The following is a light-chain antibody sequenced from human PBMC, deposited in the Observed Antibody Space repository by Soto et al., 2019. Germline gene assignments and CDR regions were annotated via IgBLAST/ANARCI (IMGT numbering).Light chain of an antibody. V-gene: IGLV1-44*01. Sequence: QSVLTQPPSASGTPGQRVTISCSGSSSNIGSNTVNWYQQLPGTAPKLLIYSNNQRPSGVPDRFSGSKSGTSASLAISGRQSEDEADYYCSAWDDSLNGQVVFGGGTKLTVL. J-gene: IGLJ2*01. CDR2: SNN. CDR1: SSNIGSNT. CDR3: SAWDDSLNGQVV.